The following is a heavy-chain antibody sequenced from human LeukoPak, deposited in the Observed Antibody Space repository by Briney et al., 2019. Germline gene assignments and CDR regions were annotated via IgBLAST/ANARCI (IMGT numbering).Heavy chain of an antibody. CDR2: IYTSGST. V-gene: IGHV4-61*02. Sequence: SETLSLTCTVSGGSISSGSYYWSWIRQPAGKGLEWIGRIYTSGSTNYNPSLKSRVTISVDTSKNQFSLKLSSVTAADTAAYYCAREAEGPFDYWGQGTLVTVSS. CDR3: AREAEGPFDY. CDR1: GGSISSGSYY. J-gene: IGHJ4*02.